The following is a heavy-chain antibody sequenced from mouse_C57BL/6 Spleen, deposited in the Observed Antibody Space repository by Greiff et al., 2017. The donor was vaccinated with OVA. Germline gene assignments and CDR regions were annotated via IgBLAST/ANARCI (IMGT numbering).Heavy chain of an antibody. V-gene: IGHV1-64*01. J-gene: IGHJ2*01. CDR1: GYTFTSYW. CDR2: IHPNSGST. CDR3: ARDRDESD. Sequence: VQLQQPGAELVKPGASVKLSCKASGYTFTSYWMHWVKQRPGQGLEWIGMIHPNSGSTNYNEKFKSKATLTVDKSSSTAYMQVGSLACEDSAGYCCARDRDESDWGQGTTLTVSS. D-gene: IGHD3-3*01.